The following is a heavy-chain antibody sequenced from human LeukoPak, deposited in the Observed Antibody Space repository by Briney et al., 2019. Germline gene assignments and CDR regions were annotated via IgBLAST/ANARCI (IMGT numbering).Heavy chain of an antibody. CDR2: ISWNSGSI. CDR1: GFTFDDYA. Sequence: SLRLSCAASGFTFDDYAMHWVRQAPGKGLEWVSGISWNSGSIGYADSVKGRFTISRGNAKNSLYLQMNSLRAEDTALYYCAKDRAHCSGGSCYSRAHDAFDIWGQGTMVTVSS. V-gene: IGHV3-9*01. CDR3: AKDRAHCSGGSCYSRAHDAFDI. J-gene: IGHJ3*02. D-gene: IGHD2-15*01.